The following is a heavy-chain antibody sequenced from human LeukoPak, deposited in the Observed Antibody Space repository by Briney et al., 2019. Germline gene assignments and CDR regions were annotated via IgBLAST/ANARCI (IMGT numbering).Heavy chain of an antibody. V-gene: IGHV4-34*01. CDR1: GGSFSGYY. D-gene: IGHD3-10*01. Sequence: KPSETLSLTCAVYGGSFSGYYWSWIRQPPGKGLEWIGEINHSGSTNYNPSLKSRVTISVDTSKNQFSLKLSSVTAADTAVYYCARGWRRLFNGLGSYFSISRSWFDPWGQGTLVTVSS. J-gene: IGHJ5*02. CDR2: INHSGST. CDR3: ARGWRRLFNGLGSYFSISRSWFDP.